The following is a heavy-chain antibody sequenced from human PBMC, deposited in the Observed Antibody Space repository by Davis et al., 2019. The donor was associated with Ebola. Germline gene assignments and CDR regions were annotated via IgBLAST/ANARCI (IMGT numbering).Heavy chain of an antibody. J-gene: IGHJ4*02. Sequence: GGSLRLSCAASGFTFNKYEMNWVRQAPGKGLEWVSVFYSGGSTYYADSVKGRFTISRDNSKNTLYLQMNSLRAEDTAVYYCARVPRAVVPAWGQGTLVTVSS. V-gene: IGHV3-66*01. CDR2: FYSGGST. D-gene: IGHD2-2*01. CDR3: ARVPRAVVPA. CDR1: GFTFNKYE.